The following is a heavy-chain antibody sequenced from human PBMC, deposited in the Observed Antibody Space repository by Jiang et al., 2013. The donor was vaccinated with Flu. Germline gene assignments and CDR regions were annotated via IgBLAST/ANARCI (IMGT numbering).Heavy chain of an antibody. J-gene: IGHJ4*02. CDR2: TYYRSKWYN. V-gene: IGHV6-1*01. CDR3: AREHEGFDY. Sequence: QTLSLTCGISGDSVSSNSGVWNWIRQSPSRGLEWLGRTYYRSKWYNDYAVSVKSRITINPDTSKNQFSLQLNSVTPEDSAVYYCAREHEGFDYWGQGTLVTVSS. CDR1: GDSVSSNSGV.